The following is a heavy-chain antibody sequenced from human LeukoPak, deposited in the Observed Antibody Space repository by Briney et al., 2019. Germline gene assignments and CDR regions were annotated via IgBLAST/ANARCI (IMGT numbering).Heavy chain of an antibody. D-gene: IGHD2-2*01. CDR1: GFTFSSYA. CDR3: AKVPGPGKYPLLRTPNFDY. CDR2: ISGSGGST. V-gene: IGHV3-23*01. Sequence: GGSLRLSCAASGFTFSSYAMSWVRQAPGKGLEWVSAISGSGGSTYYADSVKGRFTISRDNSKNTLYLQMNSLRAEDTAVYYCAKVPGPGKYPLLRTPNFDYWGQGTLVTVSS. J-gene: IGHJ4*02.